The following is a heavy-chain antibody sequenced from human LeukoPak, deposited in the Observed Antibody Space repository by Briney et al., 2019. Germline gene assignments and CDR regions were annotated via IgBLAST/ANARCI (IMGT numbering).Heavy chain of an antibody. CDR1: GFTFSSYA. J-gene: IGHJ4*02. D-gene: IGHD3-22*01. Sequence: GGSLRLSCAASGFTFSSYAMHWVRQAPGKGLEWVAVISYDGSNKYYADSVKGRFTISRDNSKNTLYLQMNSLRAEDTAVYYCARDYDYYDSSGYNPVDYWGQGTLVTVSS. V-gene: IGHV3-30-3*01. CDR2: ISYDGSNK. CDR3: ARDYDYYDSSGYNPVDY.